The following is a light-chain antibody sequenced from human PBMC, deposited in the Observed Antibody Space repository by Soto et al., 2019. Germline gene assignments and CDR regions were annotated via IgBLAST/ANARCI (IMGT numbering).Light chain of an antibody. CDR2: EAS. CDR3: LLSYNDDRV. V-gene: IGLV7-46*01. Sequence: QTVVTQEPSVTVYPGGTVTLTCGSRTGAVTSGHFPYWFQQKPGQAPRTLIYEASNKYSWTPARFSGSLLGGKAALTLSGAQPEDEADYYCLLSYNDDRVFGGGTKLTVL. CDR1: TGAVTSGHF. J-gene: IGLJ2*01.